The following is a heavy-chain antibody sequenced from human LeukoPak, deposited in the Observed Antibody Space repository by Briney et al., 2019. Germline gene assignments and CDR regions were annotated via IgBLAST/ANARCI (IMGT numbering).Heavy chain of an antibody. CDR3: ARDTVNGPFVISLDY. D-gene: IGHD2-8*01. CDR1: GFTFSDYY. Sequence: PGGSLRLSCAASGFTFSDYYMTWIRQAPGKGLEWVSYISSSSSYTGYAPSVRGRFTISRDNAKNSLYLQMSSLRAEDTAVYYCARDTVNGPFVISLDYWGQGALVTVSS. V-gene: IGHV3-11*05. J-gene: IGHJ4*02. CDR2: ISSSSSYT.